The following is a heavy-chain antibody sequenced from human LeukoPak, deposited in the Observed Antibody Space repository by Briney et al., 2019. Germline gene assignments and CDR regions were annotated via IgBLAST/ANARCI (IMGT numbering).Heavy chain of an antibody. V-gene: IGHV3-23*01. J-gene: IGHJ4*02. CDR2: ISGSGGST. Sequence: GGSLRLSCAPSGFTFDNFAMTWVRQAPGKGLEWVSAISGSGGSTYYADSVKGRFTISRDNSKNTLYLQMNSLRAEDTAVYYCAKDLKWELPSSANYWGQGTPVTVSS. CDR1: GFTFDNFA. CDR3: AKDLKWELPSSANY. D-gene: IGHD1-26*01.